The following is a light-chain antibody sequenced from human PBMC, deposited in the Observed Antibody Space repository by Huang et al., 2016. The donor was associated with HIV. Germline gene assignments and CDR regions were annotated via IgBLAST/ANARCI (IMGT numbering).Light chain of an antibody. Sequence: DIVMTQSPLSLYVTPGQPASISRKSSQSLLQSDGKTYLYWYLQKPGQPPQLLLYEVSNRVSGVPDRFSGSGSGTEFTLKISRVEAEDVGVYYCMQTLQLPLTFGGGTKVEIK. CDR1: QSLLQSDGKTY. J-gene: IGKJ4*01. CDR3: MQTLQLPLT. CDR2: EVS. V-gene: IGKV2D-29*01.